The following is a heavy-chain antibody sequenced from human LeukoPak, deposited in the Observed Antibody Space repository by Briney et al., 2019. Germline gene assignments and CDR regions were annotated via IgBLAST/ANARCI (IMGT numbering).Heavy chain of an antibody. CDR3: ARSGWFYYFDY. CDR1: GGTFSSYA. J-gene: IGHJ4*02. CDR2: INPNSGGT. D-gene: IGHD6-19*01. Sequence: ASVKVSCKASGGTFSSYAISWVRQAPGQGLEWMGWINPNSGGTNYAQKFQGWVTMTRDTSISTAYMELSRLRSDDTAVYYCARSGWFYYFDYWGQGTLVTVSS. V-gene: IGHV1-2*04.